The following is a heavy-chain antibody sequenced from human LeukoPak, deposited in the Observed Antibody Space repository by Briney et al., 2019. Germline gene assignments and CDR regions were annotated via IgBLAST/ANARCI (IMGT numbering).Heavy chain of an antibody. CDR1: GFTFSDYY. J-gene: IGHJ4*02. Sequence: GGSLRLSCAASGFTFSDYYMNWIRQAPGKGLEWVSYISTSGSTIHYADSVKGRFTISRDNAKNSLYLQMNSLRAEDTAVYYCARRRLSSSWYPDYFDYWGQGTLVTVSS. D-gene: IGHD6-13*01. CDR2: ISTSGSTI. V-gene: IGHV3-11*04. CDR3: ARRRLSSSWYPDYFDY.